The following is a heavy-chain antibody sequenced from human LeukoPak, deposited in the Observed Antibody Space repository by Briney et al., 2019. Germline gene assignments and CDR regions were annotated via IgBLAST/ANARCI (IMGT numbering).Heavy chain of an antibody. V-gene: IGHV4-59*08. Sequence: PSETLSLTCTVSGDSIRSYYWNWIRRPPGKGLEWIGYIYYTGSTSYNPPLKSRVTISLDTSKSQFSLSLTSVTAADTAVYYCASHGSSGHDPLTWGQGTLVTVSS. CDR1: GDSIRSYY. D-gene: IGHD5-12*01. CDR3: ASHGSSGHDPLT. CDR2: IYYTGST. J-gene: IGHJ4*01.